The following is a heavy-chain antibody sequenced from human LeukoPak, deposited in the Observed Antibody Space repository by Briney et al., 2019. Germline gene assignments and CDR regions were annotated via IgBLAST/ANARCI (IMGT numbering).Heavy chain of an antibody. Sequence: GASVKVSCKASGYTFTGYYIHWVRQAPGQGLEWMGWINPNSGGTNYAQKFQGRVTMTRDTSISTAYMELSRLRSDDTAVYYCARPHWYGFSDYFDYWGQGTLVTVSS. CDR1: GYTFTGYY. V-gene: IGHV1-2*02. CDR3: ARPHWYGFSDYFDY. D-gene: IGHD6-13*01. J-gene: IGHJ4*02. CDR2: INPNSGGT.